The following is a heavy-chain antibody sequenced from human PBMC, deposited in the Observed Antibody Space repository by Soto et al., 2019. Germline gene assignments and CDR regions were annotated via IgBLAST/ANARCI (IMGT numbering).Heavy chain of an antibody. V-gene: IGHV1-69*02. CDR2: IIPILNKT. Sequence: QVLLEQSGSVVKRPGSSVTVSCKASGGPFNNFIFTWVRQAPGQGLEWMGRIIPILNKTNYAQTFRGRVAITADTPASTSYIELTGLRLDDTAMYYCVKDFSGYTSLWGLGTLVSV. D-gene: IGHD3-3*01. CDR1: GGPFNNFI. CDR3: VKDFSGYTSL. J-gene: IGHJ4*02.